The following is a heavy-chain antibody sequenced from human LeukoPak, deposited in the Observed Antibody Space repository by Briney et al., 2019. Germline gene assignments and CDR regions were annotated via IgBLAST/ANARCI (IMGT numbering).Heavy chain of an antibody. Sequence: GGSLRLSCAAPGFTFSNAWMSWGRQAPGKGLEWVGRIKSKTDGGTTDYAAPVKGRFTISRDDSKNTLYLQMNSLKTEDTAVYYCTTGLSWQTRDWFDPWGQGTLVTVSS. V-gene: IGHV3-15*01. CDR1: GFTFSNAW. CDR3: TTGLSWQTRDWFDP. J-gene: IGHJ5*02. D-gene: IGHD2-15*01. CDR2: IKSKTDGGTT.